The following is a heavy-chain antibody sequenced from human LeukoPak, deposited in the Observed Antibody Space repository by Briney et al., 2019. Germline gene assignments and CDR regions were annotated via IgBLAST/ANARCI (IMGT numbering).Heavy chain of an antibody. CDR3: ASTEDIVVVPAIYFDY. V-gene: IGHV4-39*01. J-gene: IGHJ4*02. CDR2: IYYSGST. D-gene: IGHD2-2*01. CDR1: GGSISSYY. Sequence: PSETLSLTCTVSGGSISSYYWGWIRQPPGKGLEWIGSIYYSGSTYYNPSLRSRVTISVDTSKNQFSLKLSSVTAADTAVYYCASTEDIVVVPAIYFDYWGQGTLVTVSS.